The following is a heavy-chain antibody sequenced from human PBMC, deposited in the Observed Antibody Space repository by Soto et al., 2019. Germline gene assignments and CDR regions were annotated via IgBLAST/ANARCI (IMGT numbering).Heavy chain of an antibody. Sequence: QVQLQESGPGLVKPSETLSLTCTVSGASVSSATYYWSWIRQPPGKGLEWIAHIYYSGSTDYNPSLKSRVTIAFDTSKNQFSLKLSSVTAADTAVYYCARVDWSYWYFDLWGRGTLVPVSS. V-gene: IGHV4-61*01. J-gene: IGHJ2*01. CDR1: GASVSSATYY. CDR3: ARVDWSYWYFDL. CDR2: IYYSGST. D-gene: IGHD3-9*01.